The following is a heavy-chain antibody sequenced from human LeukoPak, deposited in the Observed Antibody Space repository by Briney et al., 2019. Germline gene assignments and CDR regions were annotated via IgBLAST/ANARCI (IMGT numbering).Heavy chain of an antibody. Sequence: ASVKVSCKASGYTFTGYYMHWVRQAPGQGLEWMGWINPNSGGTNYAQKFQGRVTMTRDTSISTAYMELSRLRSDDTAVYYCARVNYGDYWYFDLWGRGTLVTVSS. CDR2: INPNSGGT. CDR1: GYTFTGYY. J-gene: IGHJ2*01. D-gene: IGHD4-17*01. V-gene: IGHV1-2*02. CDR3: ARVNYGDYWYFDL.